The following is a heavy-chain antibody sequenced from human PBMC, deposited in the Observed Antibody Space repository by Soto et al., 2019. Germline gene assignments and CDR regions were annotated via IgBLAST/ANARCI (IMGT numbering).Heavy chain of an antibody. V-gene: IGHV1-24*01. CDR1: GYTLTELS. CDR3: ATDLPNKNYYYYGMDV. J-gene: IGHJ6*02. Sequence: ASVKVSCKVSGYTLTELSMHWVRQAPGKGLEWMGGFDPEDGETIYAQKFQGRVTMTEDTSTDTAYMELSSLRSEDTAVYYCATDLPNKNYYYYGMDVWGQGTTVTVSS. CDR2: FDPEDGET.